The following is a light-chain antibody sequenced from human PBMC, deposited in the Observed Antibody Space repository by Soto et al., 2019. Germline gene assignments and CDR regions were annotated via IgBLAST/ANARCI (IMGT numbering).Light chain of an antibody. CDR2: DVT. J-gene: IGLJ3*02. V-gene: IGLV2-11*01. Sequence: QSALTQPRSVSGSPGQSVTISCTGTSSDVGDYNYVSWYQHHPGKAPRVMIFDVTERPSGVPDRFSGSKSGNTAFLTISGLQAEDEADYYFCSRVGTYSWMFGGGTQLTVL. CDR3: CSRVGTYSWM. CDR1: SSDVGDYNY.